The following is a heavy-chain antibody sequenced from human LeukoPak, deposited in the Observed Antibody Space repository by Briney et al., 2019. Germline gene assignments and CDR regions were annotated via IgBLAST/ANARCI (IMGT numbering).Heavy chain of an antibody. D-gene: IGHD1-26*01. CDR3: ATPGGGSYRTAPIDY. CDR1: GFPFSSYA. J-gene: IGHJ4*02. V-gene: IGHV3-30-3*01. Sequence: GGSLRLSCAASGFPFSSYAMHWVRQAPGKGLEWVAVISYDGSNKYYADSVKGRFTISRDNSKNTLYLQMNSLRAEDTAVYYCATPGGGSYRTAPIDYWGQGTLVTVSS. CDR2: ISYDGSNK.